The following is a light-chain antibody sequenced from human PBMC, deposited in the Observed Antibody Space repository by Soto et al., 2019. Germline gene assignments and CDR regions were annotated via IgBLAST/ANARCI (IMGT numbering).Light chain of an antibody. CDR2: EVT. V-gene: IGLV2-14*01. J-gene: IGLJ1*01. Sequence: QSVLTQPPSASGSPGQSVTISCTGTSNDIGAYNYVSWYQHHPGRAPKLIIYEVTNRPSGVSNRFSGSKSGNTASLTISGLRTEDEADYYCSSYTSSSTLYVFATGTKLTVL. CDR3: SSYTSSSTLYV. CDR1: SNDIGAYNY.